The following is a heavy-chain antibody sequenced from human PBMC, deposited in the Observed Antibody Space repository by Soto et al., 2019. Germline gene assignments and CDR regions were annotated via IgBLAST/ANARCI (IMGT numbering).Heavy chain of an antibody. CDR3: ARYWLSYGDYHYYYGMDV. Sequence: QVQLVQSGAEVKKPGASVKVSCKASGYTFTSYGISWVRQAPGQGLEWMGWISAYNGNTNYAQKLQGRVTMTTDTSTSTADMELRSLRSDDTAVYYCARYWLSYGDYHYYYGMDVWGQGTTVTVSS. V-gene: IGHV1-18*01. CDR2: ISAYNGNT. J-gene: IGHJ6*02. D-gene: IGHD4-17*01. CDR1: GYTFTSYG.